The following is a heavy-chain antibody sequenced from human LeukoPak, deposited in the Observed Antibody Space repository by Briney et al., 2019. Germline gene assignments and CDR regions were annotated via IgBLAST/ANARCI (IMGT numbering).Heavy chain of an antibody. Sequence: SETLSLTCAVYGGSFSGYYWSWIRQPPGKGLEWIGEINHSGSTNYNPSLKSRVTISVDTSKNQLSLKLSSVTAADTAVYYCARDSGTRGDWGQGTLVTVSS. V-gene: IGHV4-34*01. J-gene: IGHJ4*02. CDR3: ARDSGTRGD. CDR1: GGSFSGYY. CDR2: INHSGST. D-gene: IGHD3-10*01.